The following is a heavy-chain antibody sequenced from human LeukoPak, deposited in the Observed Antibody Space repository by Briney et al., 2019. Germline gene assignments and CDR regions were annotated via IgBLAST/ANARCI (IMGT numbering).Heavy chain of an antibody. Sequence: GGSLRLSCAASGFTFSSYGMHWVRQAPGKGLEWVANIKQDGSEKYYVDSVKGRFTISRDNAKNSLYLQMNSLRAEDTAVYYCARDGNDFWSGYYFYYYYYMDVWGKGTTVTVSS. CDR3: ARDGNDFWSGYYFYYYYYMDV. V-gene: IGHV3-7*01. J-gene: IGHJ6*03. CDR1: GFTFSSYG. D-gene: IGHD3-3*01. CDR2: IKQDGSEK.